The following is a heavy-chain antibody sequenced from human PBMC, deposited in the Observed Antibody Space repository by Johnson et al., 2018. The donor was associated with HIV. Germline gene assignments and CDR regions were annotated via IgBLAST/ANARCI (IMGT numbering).Heavy chain of an antibody. CDR2: INWNGGST. CDR1: GFTFDDYG. D-gene: IGHD6-13*01. V-gene: IGHV3-20*04. J-gene: IGHJ3*02. CDR3: AKVAVATAAGGVALDI. Sequence: VQLVESGGGVVRPGGSLRLSCAASGFTFDDYGMSWVRQAPGKGLEWVSGINWNGGSTGYADSVKGRFTISRDNSKNTLYLQMNSLRAEDTAVYYCAKVAVATAAGGVALDIWGPGTMVTVS.